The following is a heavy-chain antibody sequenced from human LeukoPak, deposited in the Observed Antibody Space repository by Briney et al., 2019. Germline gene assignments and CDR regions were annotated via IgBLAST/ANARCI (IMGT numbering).Heavy chain of an antibody. J-gene: IGHJ4*02. CDR3: ARVNSGIAVAGSRYFDY. CDR2: IKQDGGEK. Sequence: GGSLRLSCAASGFTFSSYWMSWVRQAPGKGLEWVANIKQDGGEKYYVDSVKGRFTISRDNAKNSLYLQMNSLRAEDTAVYYCARVNSGIAVAGSRYFDYWGQGTLVTVSS. CDR1: GFTFSSYW. V-gene: IGHV3-7*01. D-gene: IGHD6-19*01.